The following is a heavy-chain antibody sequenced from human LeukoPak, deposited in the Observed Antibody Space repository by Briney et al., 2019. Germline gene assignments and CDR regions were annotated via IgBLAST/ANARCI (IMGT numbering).Heavy chain of an antibody. J-gene: IGHJ3*02. V-gene: IGHV4-59*01. Sequence: SETLSLTCTVSGASISTYYWSWIRQPPGKGLEWIGYISYSGNTNYNPSLRSRVTISADTSKNQFSLDLTSVTAADTAMYYCAKGYCSGGSCFSAFDSWGRGTMVIVSS. D-gene: IGHD2-15*01. CDR2: ISYSGNT. CDR3: AKGYCSGGSCFSAFDS. CDR1: GASISTYY.